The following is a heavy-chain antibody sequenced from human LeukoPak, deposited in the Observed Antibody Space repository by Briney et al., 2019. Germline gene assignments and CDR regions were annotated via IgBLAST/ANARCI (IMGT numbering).Heavy chain of an antibody. J-gene: IGHJ4*02. CDR1: GGSVSSGSYY. V-gene: IGHV4-61*01. Sequence: SETLSLTCTVSGGSVSSGSYYWSWIRQPPGKGLEWIGYTYYSGSTNYNPSLKSRVTISVDTSKNQFSLKLSSVTAADTAVYYCARATYYDFWSGYYPFDYWGQGTLVTVSS. CDR3: ARATYYDFWSGYYPFDY. D-gene: IGHD3-3*01. CDR2: TYYSGST.